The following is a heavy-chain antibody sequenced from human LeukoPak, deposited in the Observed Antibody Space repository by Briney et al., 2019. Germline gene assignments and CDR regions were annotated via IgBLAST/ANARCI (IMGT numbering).Heavy chain of an antibody. V-gene: IGHV3-21*01. Sequence: PGGSLRLSCAASGFTFSSYSMTWVRQAPGKGLEWVSSISSSSSYIYYADSVKGRFTISGDNAKNSLYLQMNSLRAEDTAVYYCARPAAHLYFDYWGQGTLVTVSS. CDR2: ISSSSSYI. CDR1: GFTFSSYS. J-gene: IGHJ4*02. D-gene: IGHD6-25*01. CDR3: ARPAAHLYFDY.